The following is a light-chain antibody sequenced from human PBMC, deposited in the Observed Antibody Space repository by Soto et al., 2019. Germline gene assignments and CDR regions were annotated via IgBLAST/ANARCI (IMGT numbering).Light chain of an antibody. J-gene: IGKJ1*01. CDR1: QSVRSN. V-gene: IGKV3-15*01. CDR2: AAS. Sequence: EIVMTQSPATLSVSPGDRATLSCRASQSVRSNLAWYQQKPGQAPRLLIYAASTRATGIPARFSGSGSGTEFTPTISSLEPEDFAVYYCQQRSNWPTFGQGTRWIS. CDR3: QQRSNWPT.